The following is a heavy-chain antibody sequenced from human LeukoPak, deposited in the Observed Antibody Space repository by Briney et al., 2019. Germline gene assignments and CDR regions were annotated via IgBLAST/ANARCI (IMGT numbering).Heavy chain of an antibody. Sequence: GGSLRLSCAASGFTFSSYSMNWVRRAPGKGLEWVSSISSSSSYIYYADSVKGRFTISRDNAKNSLYLQMNSLRAEDTAVYYCARDSNPDYYGSGSYYLFDYWGQGTLVTVSS. V-gene: IGHV3-21*01. D-gene: IGHD3-10*01. CDR2: ISSSSSYI. CDR1: GFTFSSYS. CDR3: ARDSNPDYYGSGSYYLFDY. J-gene: IGHJ4*02.